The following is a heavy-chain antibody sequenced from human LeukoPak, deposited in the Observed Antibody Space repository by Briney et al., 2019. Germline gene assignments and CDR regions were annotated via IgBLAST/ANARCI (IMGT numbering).Heavy chain of an antibody. CDR1: GSRFTSYW. Sequence: GESLKISCKGSGSRFTSYWIGWVRQLPGKGLEWMGIIYPGDSDTRYSPSFQGQVTISADKSISTAYLQWSSLKASDTAMYYCARHSGYDYFNWFDPWGQGTLVTVSS. CDR3: ARHSGYDYFNWFDP. CDR2: IYPGDSDT. J-gene: IGHJ5*02. V-gene: IGHV5-51*01. D-gene: IGHD5-12*01.